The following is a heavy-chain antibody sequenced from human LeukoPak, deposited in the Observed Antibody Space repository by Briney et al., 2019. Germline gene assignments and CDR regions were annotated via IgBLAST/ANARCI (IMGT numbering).Heavy chain of an antibody. CDR1: GYTFTTYY. V-gene: IGHV1-46*01. D-gene: IGHD3-10*01. Sequence: ASVKVSCKASGYTFTTYYMHWVRQAPGQGLEGMGVINTSGGSTSYAQRFQGRVTMTRDTSTSTVYMELSSLRSEDTAVYHCARGRGSGTYSARDFDYWGQGTLVTVSS. CDR2: INTSGGST. J-gene: IGHJ4*02. CDR3: ARGRGSGTYSARDFDY.